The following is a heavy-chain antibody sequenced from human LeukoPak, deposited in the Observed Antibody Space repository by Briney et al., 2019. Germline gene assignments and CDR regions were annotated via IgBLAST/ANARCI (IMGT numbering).Heavy chain of an antibody. CDR1: GYSISSGYY. Sequence: SETLSLTCAVSGYSISSGYYWGWIRQPPGQGLEWIGCIYHSGSTYYNPSLKSRVTISVDTSKNQFSLKLSSVTAADTAVYYCARVDTAMVIDYWGQGTLVTVSS. CDR3: ARVDTAMVIDY. J-gene: IGHJ4*02. D-gene: IGHD5-18*01. CDR2: IYHSGST. V-gene: IGHV4-38-2*01.